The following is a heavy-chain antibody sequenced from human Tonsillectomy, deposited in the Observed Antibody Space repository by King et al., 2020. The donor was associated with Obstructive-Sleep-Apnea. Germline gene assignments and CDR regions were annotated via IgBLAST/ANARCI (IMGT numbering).Heavy chain of an antibody. D-gene: IGHD3-22*01. CDR2: IKRDGSKE. CDR3: ARDTTPPVDPGAYYDAFDI. CDR1: GFTFYTYW. J-gene: IGHJ3*02. V-gene: IGHV3-7*03. Sequence: VQLVESGGGVVQPGGSLRLSCAASGFTFYTYWMTWVRQAPGKGLEWVANIKRDGSKESYVDSVKGRFTISRDNAKNSLYLHMSSLRAEETAVYYCARDTTPPVDPGAYYDAFDIWGQGTMVTVSS.